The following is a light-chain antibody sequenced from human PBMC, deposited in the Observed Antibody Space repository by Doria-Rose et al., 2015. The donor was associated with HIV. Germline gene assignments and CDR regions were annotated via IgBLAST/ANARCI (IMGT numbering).Light chain of an antibody. CDR3: QQYYDTPS. CDR2: WAS. V-gene: IGKV4-1*01. Sequence: DIHVTQSPESLGMSLGERATLTCTSNQSLLYNSQNYVYWYQQKPGQPPKLLIYWASTRQSGVPARFSGSGSGTDFTLTISSLEAEDVAIYYCQQYYDTPSFGPGTTV. J-gene: IGKJ3*01. CDR1: QSLLYNSQNY.